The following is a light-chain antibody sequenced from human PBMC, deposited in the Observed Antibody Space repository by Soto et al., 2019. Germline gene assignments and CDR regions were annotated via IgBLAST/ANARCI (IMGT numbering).Light chain of an antibody. V-gene: IGLV2-23*02. CDR3: CSYAGSSTVYV. J-gene: IGLJ1*01. Sequence: QSALTQPAAVSGSPGQSITISCTGTSSDVGTYNLVSWYQHHPGKAHKLMIYDVTKRPSGVSNRFSGSKSGNTASLTISGLQAEDEADYYCCSYAGSSTVYVFGTGTKVTVL. CDR1: SSDVGTYNL. CDR2: DVT.